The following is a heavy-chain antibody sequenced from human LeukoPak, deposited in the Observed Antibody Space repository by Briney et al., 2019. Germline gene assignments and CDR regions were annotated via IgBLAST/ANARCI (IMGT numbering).Heavy chain of an antibody. CDR2: ISHSGST. D-gene: IGHD6-6*01. V-gene: IGHV4-34*01. CDR1: GGSFSGYY. CDR3: ARSSAALRMIDV. Sequence: RTSETLSLTCAVYGGSFSGYYWSWIRQPPGKGLEWIGEISHSGSTNYNPSLKSRVTISVDTSKNQFSLKLSSVTAADTAVYYCARSSAALRMIDVWGKGTTVTVSS. J-gene: IGHJ6*04.